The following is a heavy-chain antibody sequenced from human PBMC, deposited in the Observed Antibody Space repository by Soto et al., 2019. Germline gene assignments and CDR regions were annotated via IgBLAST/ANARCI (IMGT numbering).Heavy chain of an antibody. CDR2: VYHTGST. CDR3: AREGEHCRGNHCYPFFDY. CDR1: GGSISSLY. J-gene: IGHJ4*02. D-gene: IGHD2-15*01. Sequence: SETLSLTCTVSGGSISSLYWNWIRQPPGRGLEWLGFVYHTGSTKYSPSLKSRAAISIDKSKNQVSLKLRAVTAADTAVYYCAREGEHCRGNHCYPFFDYWGQGALVTVSS. V-gene: IGHV4-59*01.